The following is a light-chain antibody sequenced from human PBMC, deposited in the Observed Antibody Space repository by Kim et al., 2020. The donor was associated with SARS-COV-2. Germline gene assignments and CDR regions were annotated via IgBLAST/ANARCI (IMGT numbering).Light chain of an antibody. CDR2: GAS. CDR3: QQYNNWPPYT. Sequence: SQGERATLSCRASQSISSNLAWYQQKPGQAPRLLIYGASTRATDIPARFSGSGSGTDFTLTISSLQSEDFAVYYCQQYNNWPPYTFGQGTKVDIK. J-gene: IGKJ2*01. V-gene: IGKV3-15*01. CDR1: QSISSN.